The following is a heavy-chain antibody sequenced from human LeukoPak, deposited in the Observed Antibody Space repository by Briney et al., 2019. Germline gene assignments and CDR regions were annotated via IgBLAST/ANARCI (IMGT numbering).Heavy chain of an antibody. D-gene: IGHD3-22*01. CDR3: AREGYYYDSSGYYFDY. CDR1: GFTFSSYW. V-gene: IGHV3-7*01. CDR2: IKQDGSEK. Sequence: GGSLRLSCAASGFTFSSYWMSWVRQAPGKGLEWVANIKQDGSEKYYVDSVKGRFTNSRDNAKNSLYLQMNSLRAEDTAVYYCAREGYYYDSSGYYFDYWGQGTLVTVSS. J-gene: IGHJ4*02.